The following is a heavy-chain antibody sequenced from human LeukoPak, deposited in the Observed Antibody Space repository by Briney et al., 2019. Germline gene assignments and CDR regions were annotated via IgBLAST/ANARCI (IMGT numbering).Heavy chain of an antibody. J-gene: IGHJ4*02. CDR1: GGSISSYY. Sequence: SETLSLTCTVSGGSISSYYWSWIRQPPGKGLEWIGYIYYSGSTNYNPSLKSRVTISVDTSKNQFSLKLSSVTAADTAVYYCATRSHSSGYPFDYWGQGTLVTVSS. V-gene: IGHV4-59*08. CDR2: IYYSGST. CDR3: ATRSHSSGYPFDY. D-gene: IGHD3-22*01.